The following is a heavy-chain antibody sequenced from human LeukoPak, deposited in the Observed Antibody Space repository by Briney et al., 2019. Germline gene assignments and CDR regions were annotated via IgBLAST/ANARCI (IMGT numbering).Heavy chain of an antibody. D-gene: IGHD2-15*01. J-gene: IGHJ4*02. Sequence: SETLSLTCTVSGGSISSYYWSWIRQPPGKGLEWIGYIYYSGSTNHNPSLKSRVTISVDTSKNQFSLKLSSVTAADTAVYYCARFDCSGGSCYYFDYWGQGTLVTVSS. CDR1: GGSISSYY. CDR3: ARFDCSGGSCYYFDY. CDR2: IYYSGST. V-gene: IGHV4-59*01.